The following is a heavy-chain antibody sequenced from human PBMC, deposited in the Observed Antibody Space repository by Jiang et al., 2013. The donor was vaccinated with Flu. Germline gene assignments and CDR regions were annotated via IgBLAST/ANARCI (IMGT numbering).Heavy chain of an antibody. Sequence: GAEVKKPGASVKVSCKASGYTFTGYYMHWVRQAPGQGLEWMGWINPNSGGTNYAQKFQGRVTMTRDTSISTAYMELSRLRSDDTAVYYCARFDVDTAMVTMGGSNWGQGTLVTVSS. CDR3: ARFDVDTAMVTMGGSN. CDR2: INPNSGGT. CDR1: GYTFTGYY. D-gene: IGHD5-18*01. V-gene: IGHV1-2*02. J-gene: IGHJ4*02.